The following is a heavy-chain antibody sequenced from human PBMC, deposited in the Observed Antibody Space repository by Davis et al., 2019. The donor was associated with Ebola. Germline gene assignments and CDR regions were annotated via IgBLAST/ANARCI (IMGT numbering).Heavy chain of an antibody. CDR2: INHSGST. D-gene: IGHD2-2*01. V-gene: IGHV4-34*01. CDR3: ARAYVPYGMDV. Sequence: SETLSLTCTVSGGSISGYYWSWIRQPPGKGLEWIGEINHSGSTNYNPSLKSRVTISVDTSKNQFSLKLSSVTAADTAIYYCARAYVPYGMDVWGQGTTVTVSS. J-gene: IGHJ6*02. CDR1: GGSISGYY.